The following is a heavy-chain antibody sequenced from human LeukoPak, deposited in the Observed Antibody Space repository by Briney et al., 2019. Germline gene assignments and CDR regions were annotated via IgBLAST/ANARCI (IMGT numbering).Heavy chain of an antibody. CDR3: ARDRDTLTGYYPEELY. CDR2: ISAYNGNT. J-gene: IGHJ4*02. D-gene: IGHD3-9*01. V-gene: IGHV1-18*01. Sequence: GASVKVSCKASGYTFTSYGISWVRQAPGQGLEWMGWISAYNGNTNYAQKLQGRVTMTTDTSTSTAYMELRSLRSDDTAVYYCARDRDTLTGYYPEELYWGQGTLVTVSS. CDR1: GYTFTSYG.